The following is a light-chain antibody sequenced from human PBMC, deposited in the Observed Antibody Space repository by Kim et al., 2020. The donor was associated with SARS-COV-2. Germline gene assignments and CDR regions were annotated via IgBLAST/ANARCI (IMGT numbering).Light chain of an antibody. CDR2: AAS. CDR1: QSVSSN. CDR3: HQYKNWPYT. Sequence: EIVMTQSPATLSVSPGERATLSCRASQSVSSNLAWYQQKPGQAPRLLIYAASSRATGIPARFSGSGSGTEFTLTVSSLQSEDFAVYFCHQYKNWPYTFGQGTKLEI. V-gene: IGKV3-15*01. J-gene: IGKJ2*01.